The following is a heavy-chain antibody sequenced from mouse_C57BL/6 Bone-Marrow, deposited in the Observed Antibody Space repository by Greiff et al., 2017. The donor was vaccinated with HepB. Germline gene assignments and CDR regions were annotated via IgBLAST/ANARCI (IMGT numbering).Heavy chain of an antibody. CDR2: IRLKSDNYAT. V-gene: IGHV6-3*01. Sequence: EVMLVESGGGLVQPGGSMKLSCVASGFTFSNYWMNWVRQSPEKGLEWVAQIRLKSDNYATHYAESVKGRFTISRDDSKSSVYLQMNNLRAEDTGIYYCTGTFRGFFFAYWGQGTLVTVSA. CDR3: TGTFRGFFFAY. CDR1: GFTFSNYW. J-gene: IGHJ3*01.